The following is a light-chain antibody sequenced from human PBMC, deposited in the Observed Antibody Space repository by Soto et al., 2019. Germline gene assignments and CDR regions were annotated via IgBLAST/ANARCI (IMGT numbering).Light chain of an antibody. V-gene: IGLV2-14*01. CDR2: EVS. J-gene: IGLJ2*01. Sequence: QSVLTQSASVSGSPGQSITISCTGTTGDVVNYNYVSWYQHQPGKAPKLIIYEVSYRPPGVSYRFSASKTGNTASLTISDLHVGEEADYYCSSYTSRHTHLFGGGTKVTVL. CDR3: SSYTSRHTHL. CDR1: TGDVVNYNY.